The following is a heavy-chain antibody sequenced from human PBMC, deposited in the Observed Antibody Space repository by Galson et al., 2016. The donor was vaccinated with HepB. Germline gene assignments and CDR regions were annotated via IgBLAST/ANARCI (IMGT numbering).Heavy chain of an antibody. V-gene: IGHV3-53*05. CDR3: AKDRSAVSVAADH. CDR1: GLNVSSSY. Sequence: SLRLSCAASGLNVSSSYMSWVRQAPGRGLEWVSVVYAGGTTKYYADSVKGRFTISRDNAKNSLYLQMNSLRPEDTALYYCAKDRSAVSVAADHWGQGTLVTVSS. D-gene: IGHD6-19*01. J-gene: IGHJ4*02. CDR2: VYAGGTTK.